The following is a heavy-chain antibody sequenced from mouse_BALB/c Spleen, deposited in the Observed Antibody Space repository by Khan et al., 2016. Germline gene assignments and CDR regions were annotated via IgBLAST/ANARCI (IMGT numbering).Heavy chain of an antibody. Sequence: QVQLQQPGAELVKPGASVKLSCKASGYTFTSYWMHWVKQRPGQGLEWIGEINPSNGRTNYDEKFKTKTTLTVDKSSSTAYMQLSSLTSEDSAVYCCASGGPNWDYFDYWGQGTTLTVSS. CDR3: ASGGPNWDYFDY. CDR1: GYTFTSYW. J-gene: IGHJ2*01. CDR2: INPSNGRT. D-gene: IGHD4-1*02. V-gene: IGHV1S81*02.